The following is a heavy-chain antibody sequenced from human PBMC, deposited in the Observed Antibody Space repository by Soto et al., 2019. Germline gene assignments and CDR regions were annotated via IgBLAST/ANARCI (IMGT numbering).Heavy chain of an antibody. CDR3: AGDRRRIAARPGVSWFDP. D-gene: IGHD6-6*01. Sequence: SETLSLTCTVSGGSISSYYWSWIRQPPGKGLEWIGYIYYSGSTNYNPSLKSRVTISVDTSKNQFSLKLSSVTAADTAVYYCAGDRRRIAARPGVSWFDPWGQGTLVTVSS. CDR2: IYYSGST. V-gene: IGHV4-59*01. CDR1: GGSISSYY. J-gene: IGHJ5*02.